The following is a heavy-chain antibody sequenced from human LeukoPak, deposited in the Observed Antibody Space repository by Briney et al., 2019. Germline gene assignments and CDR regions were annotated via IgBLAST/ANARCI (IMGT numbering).Heavy chain of an antibody. D-gene: IGHD6-13*01. CDR2: IYYSGST. V-gene: IGHV4-59*01. CDR1: GGSISSYY. J-gene: IGHJ4*02. Sequence: SETLSLTCTVSGGSISSYYWSWIRQPPGKGLEWIGYIYYSGSTYYNPSLKSRVTISVDTSKNQFSLKLSSVTAADTAVYYCARDRYSTFPDYWGQGTLVTVSS. CDR3: ARDRYSTFPDY.